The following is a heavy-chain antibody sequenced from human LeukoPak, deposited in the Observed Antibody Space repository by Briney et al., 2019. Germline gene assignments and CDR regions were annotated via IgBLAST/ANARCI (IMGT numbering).Heavy chain of an antibody. CDR3: ARGPNRWWLVSRYWRMDV. V-gene: IGHV3-43*01. CDR2: LSWDESTT. CDR1: GLSFSGHA. D-gene: IGHD6-19*01. Sequence: GGSLRLSCAASGLSFSGHAMHWVRQVPGKGLEWLSLLSWDESTTYYADSVKGRFTVSRDNSKDSLYLQMNSLRSEDTGLYYSARGPNRWWLVSRYWRMDVSGQGTTVTVSS. J-gene: IGHJ6*02.